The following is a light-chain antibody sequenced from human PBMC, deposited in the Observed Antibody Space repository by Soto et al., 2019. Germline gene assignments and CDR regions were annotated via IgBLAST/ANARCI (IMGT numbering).Light chain of an antibody. CDR3: QSAGSNGPYV. CDR2: KDS. CDR1: ALPKQY. J-gene: IGLJ1*01. V-gene: IGLV3-25*03. Sequence: SSELTQPPSVSVSPGQTARITCSGDALPKQYSYWYQQKPGQAPVLVIYKDSERPSGIPERFSGSNSGTTVTLTISGVQAEDEADYYCQSAGSNGPYVFGTGTKLTVL.